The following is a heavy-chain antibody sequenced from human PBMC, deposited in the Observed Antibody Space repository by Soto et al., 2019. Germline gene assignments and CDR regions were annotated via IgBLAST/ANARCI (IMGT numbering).Heavy chain of an antibody. D-gene: IGHD3-22*01. Sequence: PXGTLTLTCTVSGGSISWGDYYGSWIREPPGKGLEWIGYIHNSGRTYYNPSLRSGLSISVDTSKTQFSLKLTSVTAADTAVYYCARERLGADSSGDYWNYMDVWGQGTTVTVSS. CDR3: ARERLGADSSGDYWNYMDV. CDR1: GGSISWGDYY. J-gene: IGHJ6*02. V-gene: IGHV4-30-4*01. CDR2: IHNSGRT.